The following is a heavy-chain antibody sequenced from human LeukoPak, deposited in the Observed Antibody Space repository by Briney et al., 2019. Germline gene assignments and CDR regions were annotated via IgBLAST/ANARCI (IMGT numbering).Heavy chain of an antibody. CDR3: ARDRHYDASTVFDP. V-gene: IGHV1-18*01. D-gene: IGHD3-3*01. CDR1: GNTFTSYG. J-gene: IGHJ5*02. Sequence: GASVKVSCKASGNTFTSYGISWVRQAPGQGLEWMGWISAYNGNTNYAQKLQGRVTMTTDTSTSTAYMELRSLRSDDTAIYYCARDRHYDASTVFDPWGQGTLVTVSS. CDR2: ISAYNGNT.